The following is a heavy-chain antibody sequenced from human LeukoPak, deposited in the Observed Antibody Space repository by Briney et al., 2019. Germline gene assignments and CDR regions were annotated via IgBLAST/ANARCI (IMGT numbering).Heavy chain of an antibody. D-gene: IGHD1-26*01. Sequence: SETLSLTCTVSAGFVSNSNYYWGWIRQPPGKGLEWIGSIYYSGSTYYNPSLESRVTISVDTSKNQFSLKLSSVTAADTAVYYCASTIVDPYYYYMDVWGKGTTVTVSS. J-gene: IGHJ6*03. V-gene: IGHV4-39*01. CDR1: AGFVSNSNYY. CDR3: ASTIVDPYYYYMDV. CDR2: IYYSGST.